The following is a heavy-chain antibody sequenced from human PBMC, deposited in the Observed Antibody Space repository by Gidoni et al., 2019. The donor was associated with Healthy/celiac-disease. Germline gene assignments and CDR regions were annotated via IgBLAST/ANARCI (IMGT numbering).Heavy chain of an antibody. J-gene: IGHJ4*02. CDR2: IRSKANSYAT. CDR1: GFTFSGSA. CDR3: TRPDNWNDEGFDY. Sequence: EVQLVESGGGLVQPGGSLTLSCAASGFTFSGSAMHWVRQASGKGLEWVGRIRSKANSYATAYAASVKGRFTISRDDSKNTAYLQMNSLKTEDTAVYYCTRPDNWNDEGFDYWGQGTLVTVSS. D-gene: IGHD1-20*01. V-gene: IGHV3-73*02.